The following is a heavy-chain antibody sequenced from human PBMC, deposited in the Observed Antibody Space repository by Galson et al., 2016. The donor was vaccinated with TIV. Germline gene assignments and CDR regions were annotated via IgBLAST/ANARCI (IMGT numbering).Heavy chain of an antibody. CDR1: GYTLSQLY. D-gene: IGHD2/OR15-2a*01. CDR2: FGPEDSKI. CDR3: TYYLYRYRDHGFQV. Sequence: QSGAEVIKPGPSVKVSCKVSGYTLSQLYIHCVRQAPGKGLEWMGGFGPEDSKIIYAQKFQGRVSMSEDTYTDTVYMEISRLRSDDTAVYYCTYYLYRYRDHGFQVWGQGTVVTVSS. J-gene: IGHJ3*01. V-gene: IGHV1-24*01.